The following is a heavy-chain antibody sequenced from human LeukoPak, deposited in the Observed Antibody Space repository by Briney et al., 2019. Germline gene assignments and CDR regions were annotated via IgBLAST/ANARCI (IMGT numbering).Heavy chain of an antibody. J-gene: IGHJ5*02. CDR1: GGTFSNYP. CDR3: ATHTGGYNYWWFDI. V-gene: IGHV1-69*01. D-gene: IGHD5-24*01. CDR2: IIPIYGTA. Sequence: SVTVSFTASGGTFSNYPIIWVRQAPGRGLEWLGGIIPIYGTANYALMFQGRITLTAHEATATAYLELRSLTSDDTAMYFCATHTGGYNYWWFDIWGQGTLVSVSS.